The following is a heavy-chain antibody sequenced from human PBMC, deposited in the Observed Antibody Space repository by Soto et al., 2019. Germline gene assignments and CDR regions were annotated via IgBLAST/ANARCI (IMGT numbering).Heavy chain of an antibody. CDR3: ARLAPGYSTSSSCRDFGY. CDR2: INPSGDKT. J-gene: IGHJ4*02. CDR1: GFTFSGYS. Sequence: PGGSLRLSCAASGFTFSGYSMIWVRQAPGKGLEWVSAINPSGDKTYYADSVKGRFSISRDNSMNTLFLQMNNVRAEDTAIYYCARLAPGYSTSSSCRDFGYSGQGTLVTVSS. V-gene: IGHV3-23*01. D-gene: IGHD2-15*01.